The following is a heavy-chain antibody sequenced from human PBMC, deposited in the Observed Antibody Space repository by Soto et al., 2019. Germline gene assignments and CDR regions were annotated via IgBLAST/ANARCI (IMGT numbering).Heavy chain of an antibody. D-gene: IGHD3-10*01. CDR3: ARELLWFGESPLDYYYYGMDV. CDR2: ISAYNGNT. J-gene: IGHJ6*02. V-gene: IGHV1-18*04. Sequence: ASVKVSCKASGYTFTSYGISWVRQAPGQGLEWMGWISAYNGNTNYAQKLQGRVTMTTDTSTSTAYMELRSLRSDDTAVYYCARELLWFGESPLDYYYYGMDVWGQGTTVTVPS. CDR1: GYTFTSYG.